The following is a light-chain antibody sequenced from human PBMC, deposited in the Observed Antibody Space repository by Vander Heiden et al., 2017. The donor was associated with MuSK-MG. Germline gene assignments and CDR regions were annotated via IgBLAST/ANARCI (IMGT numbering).Light chain of an antibody. CDR2: YKSDSDK. J-gene: IGLJ2*01. CDR1: IGIHVGTYR. Sequence: QAVLTQPSSLSASPGASASLTCTLRIGIHVGTYRIYWYQQKPGSPPQYLLRYKSDSDKQQGSGVPSRFSGSKDASATSGILLISGLQAEDEADYYCLIWHSSAVVFGGGTKLTVL. V-gene: IGLV5-45*03. CDR3: LIWHSSAVV.